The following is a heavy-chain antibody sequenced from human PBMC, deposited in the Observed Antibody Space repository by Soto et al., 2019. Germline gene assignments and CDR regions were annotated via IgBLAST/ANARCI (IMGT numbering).Heavy chain of an antibody. D-gene: IGHD6-6*01. Sequence: GGSLRLSCAASGFTFSSYAMSWVRQAPGRGLEWVSIISGNGGSTYYAASVKGRFTISRDNTKNTLYLQMDSLTAEDTAVYYCAKGSEFSNSSTLAFDFWGQGALLTVSS. CDR2: ISGNGGST. CDR1: GFTFSSYA. J-gene: IGHJ4*02. CDR3: AKGSEFSNSSTLAFDF. V-gene: IGHV3-23*01.